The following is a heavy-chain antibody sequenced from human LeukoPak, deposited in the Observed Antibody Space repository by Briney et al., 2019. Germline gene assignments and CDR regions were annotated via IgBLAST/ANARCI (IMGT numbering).Heavy chain of an antibody. D-gene: IGHD1-26*01. CDR2: VSSSGSTI. J-gene: IGHJ4*02. Sequence: GGSLRLSCAASGFTFSSYEMNWVRQAPGKGLEWVSYVSSSGSTIYYADSVKGRFTISRDNAKKTLFLQMNSLRAEDTGVYYCARGPAANSGNYYVGDYWGQGTLVTVSS. V-gene: IGHV3-48*03. CDR1: GFTFSSYE. CDR3: ARGPAANSGNYYVGDY.